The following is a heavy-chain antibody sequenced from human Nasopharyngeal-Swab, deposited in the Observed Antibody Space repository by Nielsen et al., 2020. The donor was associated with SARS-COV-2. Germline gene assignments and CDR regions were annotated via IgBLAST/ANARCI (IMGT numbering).Heavy chain of an antibody. CDR1: GGSISSSSYY. J-gene: IGHJ5*02. V-gene: IGHV4-39*07. CDR3: ARAGGIIGSWYSQSDDWFDP. D-gene: IGHD6-13*01. CDR2: IYYSGST. Sequence: SETLSLTCTVSGGSISSSSYYWGWIRQPPGKGLEWIGSIYYSGSTNYNPSLKSRVTISVDTSKNQFSLKLSSVTAADTAVYYCARAGGIIGSWYSQSDDWFDPWGQGTLVTVSS.